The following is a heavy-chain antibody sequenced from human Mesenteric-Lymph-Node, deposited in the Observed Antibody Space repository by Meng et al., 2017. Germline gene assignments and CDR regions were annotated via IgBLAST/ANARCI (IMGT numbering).Heavy chain of an antibody. CDR2: INHSGST. CDR3: ARGQFRYYYDSSGWDY. V-gene: IGHV4-34*01. CDR1: GGSFSGYY. Sequence: GSLRLSCAVYGGSFSGYYWSWIRQPPGKGLEWIGEINHSGSTNYNPSLKSRVTISVDTSKNQFSLKLSSVTAADTAVYYCARGQFRYYYDSSGWDYWGQGTRVTCSS. J-gene: IGHJ4*02. D-gene: IGHD3-22*01.